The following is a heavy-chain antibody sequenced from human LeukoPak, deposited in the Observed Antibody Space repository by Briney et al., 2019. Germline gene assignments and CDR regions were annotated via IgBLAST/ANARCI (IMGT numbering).Heavy chain of an antibody. CDR3: AKFFEDAALIHDW. V-gene: IGHV3-23*01. Sequence: GGSLRLSCAASGFTVSSNYMSWVRQAPGKGLQWLSAISGTGTSTYYADSVKGRFTISRDNSKNTVFLQMNSLRADDTAIYYCAKFFEDAALIHDWWGQGTLVTVSS. D-gene: IGHD5-18*01. J-gene: IGHJ4*02. CDR2: ISGTGTST. CDR1: GFTVSSNY.